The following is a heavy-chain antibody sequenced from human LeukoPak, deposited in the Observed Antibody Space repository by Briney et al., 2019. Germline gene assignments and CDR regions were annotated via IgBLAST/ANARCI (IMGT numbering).Heavy chain of an antibody. CDR3: ARHTAIGTLYFDY. D-gene: IGHD5-18*01. CDR1: GGSFTGYY. J-gene: IGHJ4*02. CDR2: INHSGST. V-gene: IGHV4-34*01. Sequence: SETLSLTCAVYGGSFTGYYWRWIRQPPGKGLEWIGEINHSGSTKYNPSLKSRVTISVDTSTNQFFLRLTSVTAADTAVYYCARHTAIGTLYFDYWGQGTLVTVSS.